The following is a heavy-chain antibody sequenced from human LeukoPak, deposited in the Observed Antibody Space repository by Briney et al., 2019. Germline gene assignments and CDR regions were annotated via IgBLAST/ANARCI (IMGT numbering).Heavy chain of an antibody. Sequence: PSETLSLTCTVSGGSISSYYWSWIGQPPGKGVEWIGYIYYSGSTNYNPSLKSRVTISVDTSKNQFSLKRSSVTAADTAVYYCARDGGSYDYVWGSYRFDYWGQGTLVTVSS. J-gene: IGHJ4*02. CDR2: IYYSGST. CDR3: ARDGGSYDYVWGSYRFDY. D-gene: IGHD3-16*02. CDR1: GGSISSYY. V-gene: IGHV4-59*01.